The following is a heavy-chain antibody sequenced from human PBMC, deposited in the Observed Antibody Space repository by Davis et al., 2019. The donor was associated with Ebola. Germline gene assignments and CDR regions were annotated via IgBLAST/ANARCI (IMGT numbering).Heavy chain of an antibody. D-gene: IGHD3-10*01. J-gene: IGHJ5*02. Sequence: ASVKVSCKASGYTFTNYGITWVRQAPGQGLEWMGRINPNSGGTNYAQKFQGRVTMTRDTSISTAYMELSRLRSDDTAVYYCARDASAGGFDPWGQGTLVTVSS. V-gene: IGHV1-2*06. CDR3: ARDASAGGFDP. CDR2: INPNSGGT. CDR1: GYTFTNYG.